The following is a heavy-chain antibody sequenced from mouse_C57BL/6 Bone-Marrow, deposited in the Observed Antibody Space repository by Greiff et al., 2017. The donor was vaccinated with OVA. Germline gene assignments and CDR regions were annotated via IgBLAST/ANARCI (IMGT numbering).Heavy chain of an antibody. Sequence: LQQSGAELVRPGSSVKLSCKASYFAFMASAMHWVKQRPGHGLEWIGSFTMYSDATEYSENFKGKATLTANTSSSTAYMELSSLTSEDSAVYYCAGTVVADYFDYWGQGTTLTVSS. CDR2: FTMYSDAT. CDR1: YFAFMASA. D-gene: IGHD1-1*01. CDR3: AGTVVADYFDY. V-gene: IGHV1-49*01. J-gene: IGHJ2*01.